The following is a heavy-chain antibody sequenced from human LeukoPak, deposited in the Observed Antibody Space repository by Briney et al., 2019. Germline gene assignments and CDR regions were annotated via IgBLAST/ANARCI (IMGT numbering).Heavy chain of an antibody. CDR2: INAGNGNT. J-gene: IGHJ4*02. V-gene: IGHV1-3*01. CDR1: GYTFTSYA. Sequence: RASVKVSCKASGYTFTSYAMHWVRQAPGQRLEWMGWINAGNGNTKYSQKFQGRVTITRDTSANTAYMELSNMRSEDTAVYYCARGRGAGDYWGQGTLVTVSS. CDR3: ARGRGAGDY. D-gene: IGHD7-27*01.